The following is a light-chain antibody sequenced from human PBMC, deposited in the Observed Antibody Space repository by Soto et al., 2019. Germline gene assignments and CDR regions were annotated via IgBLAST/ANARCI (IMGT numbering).Light chain of an antibody. V-gene: IGLV2-14*01. CDR2: EVT. CDR1: SSDVGDYNR. J-gene: IGLJ3*02. Sequence: SGSGSHEKTITISCTGTSSDVGDYNRVSWYQHHPGKAPKLMIFEVTNRPSGISDRFSGFKSGSTASLTISELQPDDEADYYCISFTPSTTTHWVFGGGTKVTVL. CDR3: ISFTPSTTTHWV.